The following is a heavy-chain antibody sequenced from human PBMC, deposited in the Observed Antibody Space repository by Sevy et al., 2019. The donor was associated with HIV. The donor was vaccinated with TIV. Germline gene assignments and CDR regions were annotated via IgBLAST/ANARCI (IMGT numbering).Heavy chain of an antibody. Sequence: SETLSLTCTVSGGSISSSSYYWGWIRQPPGKGLEWIGSIYYSGSTYYNPSLKSRVTISVDTSKNQFSLKLSSVTAADTAVYYCARSDNVFFAFDIWGQGTMVTVSS. CDR2: IYYSGST. V-gene: IGHV4-39*01. J-gene: IGHJ3*02. CDR1: GGSISSSSYY. CDR3: ARSDNVFFAFDI. D-gene: IGHD3-3*01.